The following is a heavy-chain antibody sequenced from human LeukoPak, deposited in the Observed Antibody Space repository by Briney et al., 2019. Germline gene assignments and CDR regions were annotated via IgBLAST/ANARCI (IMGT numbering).Heavy chain of an antibody. D-gene: IGHD3-3*01. CDR2: ISAYNGNT. V-gene: IGHV1-18*01. CDR3: ARAYDCWSGPYYYYMDV. Sequence: ASVKVSCKASGYTLTSYGISWVRQAPGQGLEWMGWISAYNGNTNYAQKLQGRVTMTTDTSTSTAYMELRSLRSDDTAVYYCARAYDCWSGPYYYYMDVWGKRTTVTVSS. J-gene: IGHJ6*03. CDR1: GYTLTSYG.